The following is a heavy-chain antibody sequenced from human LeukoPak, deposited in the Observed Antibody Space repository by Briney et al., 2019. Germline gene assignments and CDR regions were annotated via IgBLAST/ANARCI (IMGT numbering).Heavy chain of an antibody. J-gene: IGHJ4*02. CDR2: IYYSGST. CDR3: ARRVVATSLEKDSAVGGLDY. D-gene: IGHD5-12*01. V-gene: IGHV4-59*12. Sequence: PSETLSLTCTVSGGSISGYYWSWIRQPPGKGLEWIGYIYYSGSTNYNPSLKSRVTISVDTSKNQFSLKLSSVTAADTAVYYCARRVVATSLEKDSAVGGLDYWGQGTLVTVSS. CDR1: GGSISGYY.